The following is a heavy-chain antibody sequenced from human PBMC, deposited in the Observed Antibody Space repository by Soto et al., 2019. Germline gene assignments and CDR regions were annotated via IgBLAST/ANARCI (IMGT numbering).Heavy chain of an antibody. V-gene: IGHV3-23*01. CDR3: AKTLYYYDTSGYQ. CDR1: GFTFSSYA. J-gene: IGHJ4*02. Sequence: EVQLLESGGGLVQPGGSLRLSCAASGFTFSSYAMNWVRQAPGKGLEWVSAISGSGGSTYYADSVKGRFSISRDNSKNTLYLQMSSLRAEDTAVYYCAKTLYYYDTSGYQWGQGTLGTVSS. D-gene: IGHD3-22*01. CDR2: ISGSGGST.